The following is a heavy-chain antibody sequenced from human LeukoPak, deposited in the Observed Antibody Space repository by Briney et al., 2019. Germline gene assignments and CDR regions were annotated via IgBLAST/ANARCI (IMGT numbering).Heavy chain of an antibody. V-gene: IGHV3-23*01. Sequence: GGSLRLSCAASGFTFSSYAMSWVRQAPGKGLEWVSAISGSGGSTYYADSVKGRFTISRDNSKNTLYLQMNSLRAEDTAVYYCARGHCYSTYCSRGIWFDPWGQGSLVTVSS. D-gene: IGHD2/OR15-2a*01. J-gene: IGHJ5*02. CDR2: ISGSGGST. CDR1: GFTFSSYA. CDR3: ARGHCYSTYCSRGIWFDP.